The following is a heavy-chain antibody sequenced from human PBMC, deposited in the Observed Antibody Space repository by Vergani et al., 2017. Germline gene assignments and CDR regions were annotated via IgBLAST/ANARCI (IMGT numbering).Heavy chain of an antibody. D-gene: IGHD6-6*01. CDR1: GFTFSSYS. Sequence: EVQLVESGGGLVQPGGSLRLSCAASGFTFSSYSMNWVRQAPGKGLEWVSYISSSSSTIYYADSVKGRFTISRDNAKNSLYLQMNSLRAEDTAVYYCARTYSSSSLGVDYWGQGTLVTVSS. J-gene: IGHJ4*02. CDR3: ARTYSSSSLGVDY. V-gene: IGHV3-48*01. CDR2: ISSSSSTI.